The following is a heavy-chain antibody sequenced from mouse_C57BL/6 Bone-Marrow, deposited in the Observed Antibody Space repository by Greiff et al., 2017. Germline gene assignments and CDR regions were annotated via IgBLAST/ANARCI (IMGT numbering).Heavy chain of an antibody. CDR1: GYTFTSYW. D-gene: IGHD1-1*02. V-gene: IGHV1-64*01. Sequence: QVQLQQPGAELVKPGASVKLSCKASGYTFTSYWMHWVKQRPGQGLEWIGMIHPNSGSTNYNEKFKSKATLTVDKSSSTAYMQLSILTSEDSAVYYCAIYGPNWYFYVWGTGTTVTVSS. CDR3: AIYGPNWYFYV. J-gene: IGHJ1*03. CDR2: IHPNSGST.